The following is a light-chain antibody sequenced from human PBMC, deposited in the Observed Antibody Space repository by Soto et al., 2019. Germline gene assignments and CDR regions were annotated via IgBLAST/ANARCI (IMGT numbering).Light chain of an antibody. V-gene: IGLV2-11*01. J-gene: IGLJ2*01. CDR2: EVT. Sequence: QSALTQPRSVSGSPGQSVTISCTGTSSDVGGYNYVSWYQHHPGKAPKLIVYEVTNRPSGIPDRISGSKSGNTASLTISGPEDEDEAYYCCCTYAGRSVVFGGGTKVTVL. CDR3: CTYAGRSVV. CDR1: SSDVGGYNY.